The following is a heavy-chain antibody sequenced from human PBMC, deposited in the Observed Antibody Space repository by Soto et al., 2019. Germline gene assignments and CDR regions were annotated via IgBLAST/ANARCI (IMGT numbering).Heavy chain of an antibody. D-gene: IGHD4-17*01. CDR1: GFTFISYG. V-gene: IGHV3-33*01. J-gene: IGHJ3*02. CDR3: AIADSTPVIGFAFGI. CDR2: IWYDGSNT. Sequence: QVQMLESGGGVAQPGRSLRLSCAASGFTFISYGMHWVRQAPGKGLEWVAVIWYDGSNTYYADSVKGRFTISRDNSKNTLYLKMTSLRAEDTAVYYCAIADSTPVIGFAFGIWGPGTMVTVSS.